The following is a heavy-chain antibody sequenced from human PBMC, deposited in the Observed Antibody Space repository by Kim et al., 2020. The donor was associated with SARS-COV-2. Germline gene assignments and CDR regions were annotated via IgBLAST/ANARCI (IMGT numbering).Heavy chain of an antibody. CDR3: ARAYCSSTSCYRGLGDAFDI. V-gene: IGHV3-30*01. J-gene: IGHJ3*02. Sequence: FTISRDNSKNPLYLQMNSLRAEDTAVYYCARAYCSSTSCYRGLGDAFDIWGQGTMVTVSS. D-gene: IGHD2-2*01.